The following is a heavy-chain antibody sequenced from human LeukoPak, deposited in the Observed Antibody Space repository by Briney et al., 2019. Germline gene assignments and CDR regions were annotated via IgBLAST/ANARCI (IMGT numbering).Heavy chain of an antibody. D-gene: IGHD3-22*01. V-gene: IGHV4-31*03. CDR3: AGSRIGYSDSSGFFDS. J-gene: IGHJ4*02. Sequence: SETLSLTCTVSGGSISSGGYYWSWIRQHPGKGLEWIEYIHYSGSTYYSPSLKSRVTIPVDTSKNQFSLKLSSVTAADTAVYYCAGSRIGYSDSSGFFDSWGQGTLVTVSS. CDR1: GGSISSGGYY. CDR2: IHYSGST.